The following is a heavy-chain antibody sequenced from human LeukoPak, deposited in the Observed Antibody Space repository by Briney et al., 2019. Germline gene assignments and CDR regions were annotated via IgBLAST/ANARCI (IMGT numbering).Heavy chain of an antibody. D-gene: IGHD3-10*01. Sequence: GGSLRLSCAASGFTFRNFWMHWVRRVPGEGLVWVSRIIYDGAATNYADSVRGRFTISRDNANNMLYLQMNSLRVEDTGIYYCTREKVLRGDYYYYMDVWGKGTTVTVSS. CDR3: TREKVLRGDYYYYMDV. V-gene: IGHV3-74*01. J-gene: IGHJ6*03. CDR1: GFTFRNFW. CDR2: IIYDGAAT.